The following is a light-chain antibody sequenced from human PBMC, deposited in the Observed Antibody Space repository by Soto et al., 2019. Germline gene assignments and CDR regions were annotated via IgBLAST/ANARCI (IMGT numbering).Light chain of an antibody. V-gene: IGKV1-5*03. Sequence: DIQMTQSPSTLSASVGDRVTITCRASQSISTWLAWYQQKPGKAPKVLIYKASSLQSGVPLRFSGSGSGTEFTLTISSLQPDDFATYDCQQYNSYWWTFGQGTKVEIK. CDR3: QQYNSYWWT. J-gene: IGKJ1*01. CDR1: QSISTW. CDR2: KAS.